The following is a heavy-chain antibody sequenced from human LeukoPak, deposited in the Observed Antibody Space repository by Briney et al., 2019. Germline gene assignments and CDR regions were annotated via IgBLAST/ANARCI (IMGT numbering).Heavy chain of an antibody. Sequence: SETLSLTCTVSGGSISSGDYYWGWIRQPPGKGLEWIGSFYYSGNIYYSPSLKSRVAISVDTSKKHFSLKLSSVTAADTAVYYCARGIDQYDSSGYSFWGQGTLVTVSS. J-gene: IGHJ4*02. V-gene: IGHV4-39*07. CDR1: GGSISSGDYY. CDR2: FYYSGNI. D-gene: IGHD3-22*01. CDR3: ARGIDQYDSSGYSF.